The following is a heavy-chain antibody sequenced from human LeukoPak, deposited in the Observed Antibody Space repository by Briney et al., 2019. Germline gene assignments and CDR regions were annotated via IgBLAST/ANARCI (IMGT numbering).Heavy chain of an antibody. J-gene: IGHJ5*02. CDR2: ISSSSSYI. CDR3: ASDTYYDYVWGSYRPTINWFDP. D-gene: IGHD3-16*02. Sequence: GGSLRLSCAASGFTFSSYSMNWVRQAPGKGLEWVSSISSSSSYIYYADSVKGRFTISRDNAKNSLYLQMNSLRAEDTAVYYCASDTYYDYVWGSYRPTINWFDPWGQGTLVTVSS. CDR1: GFTFSSYS. V-gene: IGHV3-21*01.